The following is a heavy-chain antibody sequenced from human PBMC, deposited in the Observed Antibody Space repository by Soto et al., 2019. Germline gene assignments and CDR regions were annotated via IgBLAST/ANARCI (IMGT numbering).Heavy chain of an antibody. CDR3: ARDWGRYQLLH. Sequence: QVQLQESGPGLVKPSGTLSLTCGVSGGSISSGYWWTWVRQSPGKGLEWIGDIHHGGSTNCNPSLKSRVTISIDKSNNHFSLRLTSVTAADTAMYYCARDWGRYQLLHWGQGTLVSVSS. CDR2: IHHGGST. J-gene: IGHJ4*02. CDR1: GGSISSGYW. D-gene: IGHD2-2*01. V-gene: IGHV4-4*02.